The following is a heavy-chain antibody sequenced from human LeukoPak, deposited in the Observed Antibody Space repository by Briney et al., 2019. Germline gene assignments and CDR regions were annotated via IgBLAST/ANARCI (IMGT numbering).Heavy chain of an antibody. CDR3: ASCRDGYNLNY. Sequence: GGSLRLSCAASGFTFSDYYMSWIRQAPGKGLEWVSYISSSSSYTNYADSVKGRFTISRDNAKNSLYLQMNSLRAEDTAVYCCASCRDGYNLNYWGQGTLVTVSS. D-gene: IGHD5-24*01. V-gene: IGHV3-11*03. J-gene: IGHJ4*02. CDR1: GFTFSDYY. CDR2: ISSSSSYT.